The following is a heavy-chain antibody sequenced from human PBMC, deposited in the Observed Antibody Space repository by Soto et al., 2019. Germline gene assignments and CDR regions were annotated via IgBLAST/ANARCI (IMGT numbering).Heavy chain of an antibody. CDR2: INSDGSST. Sequence: EVQLVESGGGLVQPGGSLRLSCAASGFTFSRYWMHWVRQAPGKGLVWVSRINSDGSSTSYADSAKGRFTISRDNAKNTLYLQMNSLRAEDTAVYYCARDVGFLECLGYWGQGTLVTVSS. J-gene: IGHJ4*02. V-gene: IGHV3-74*01. CDR3: ARDVGFLECLGY. CDR1: GFTFSRYW. D-gene: IGHD3-3*01.